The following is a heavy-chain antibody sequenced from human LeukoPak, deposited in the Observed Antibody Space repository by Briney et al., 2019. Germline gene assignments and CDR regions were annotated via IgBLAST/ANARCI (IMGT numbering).Heavy chain of an antibody. V-gene: IGHV3-23*01. J-gene: IGHJ4*02. CDR1: GFTFSSYA. D-gene: IGHD2-21*02. Sequence: GRSLRLSCAASGFTFSSYAMSWVRQAPGKGLEWVSAISGSGGSTYYADSVKGRFTISRDNSKNTLYLQMNSLRAEDTAVYYCAKSHIVVVTADFDYWGQGTLVTVSS. CDR3: AKSHIVVVTADFDY. CDR2: ISGSGGST.